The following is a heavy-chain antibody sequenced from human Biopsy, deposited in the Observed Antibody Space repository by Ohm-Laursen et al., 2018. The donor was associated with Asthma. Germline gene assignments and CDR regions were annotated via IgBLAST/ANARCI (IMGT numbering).Heavy chain of an antibody. CDR3: AKRRGYSDLTDFDH. D-gene: IGHD3-3*01. V-gene: IGHV3-30*18. CDR1: GFVFRSHA. J-gene: IGHJ4*02. CDR2: VSYDGGVA. Sequence: SLRLSCTASGFVFRSHAMHWVRQAPGKGLEWVAVVSYDGGVAHYADSMRGRFTISRDNAKSTLYLQMNRLRTDDTAVYYCAKRRGYSDLTDFDHWGQGTLVTVSS.